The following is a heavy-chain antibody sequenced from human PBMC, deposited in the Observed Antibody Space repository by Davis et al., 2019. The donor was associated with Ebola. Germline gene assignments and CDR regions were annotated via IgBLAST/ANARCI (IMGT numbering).Heavy chain of an antibody. D-gene: IGHD2-15*01. CDR2: IYHSGTT. Sequence: SETLSLTCTVSGYSISSGYYWGWIRQPPGKGLEWIGSIYHSGTTYYNPSLKSRVTISIDTSKNEFSLKVNSVTAADTAVYYCAKMVVNDGLWGSSYYFDNWGQGTLVTVSS. V-gene: IGHV4-38-2*02. CDR1: GYSISSGYY. J-gene: IGHJ4*02. CDR3: AKMVVNDGLWGSSYYFDN.